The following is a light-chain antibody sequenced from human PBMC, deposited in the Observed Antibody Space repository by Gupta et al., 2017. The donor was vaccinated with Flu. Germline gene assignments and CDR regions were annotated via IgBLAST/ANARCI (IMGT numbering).Light chain of an antibody. V-gene: IGLV3-25*03. J-gene: IGLJ3*02. CDR3: QSADNSGSYVV. CDR1: TLSTQY. CDR2: KDT. Sequence: SSELPQPPSVSVSPGPTATITCSGDTLSTQYTYWYQQKPGQAPVLVIFKDTERPSGIPERFSASNSGTAVTLTISGVQAEDEAAYYCQSADNSGSYVVFGGGTQLTV.